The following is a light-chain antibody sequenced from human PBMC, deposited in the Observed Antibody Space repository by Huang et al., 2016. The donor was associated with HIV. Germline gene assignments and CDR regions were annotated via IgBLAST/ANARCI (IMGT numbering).Light chain of an antibody. CDR1: QSVSSY. CDR2: DAS. V-gene: IGKV3-11*01. J-gene: IGKJ4*01. CDR3: QQRSNWQLT. Sequence: EIVLTQSPATLSLSPGERATLSCRASQSVSSYLAWYQQKLGKAPRLLIYDASNRATGIPARFSGSGSGTDFTLTISSLEPEDFAVYYCQQRSNWQLTFGGGTKVDIK.